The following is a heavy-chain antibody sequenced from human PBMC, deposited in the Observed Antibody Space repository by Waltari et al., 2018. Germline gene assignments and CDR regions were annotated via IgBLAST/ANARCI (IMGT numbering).Heavy chain of an antibody. CDR2: MKRDGRST. CDR1: GFTFTRYL. D-gene: IGHD3-10*01. Sequence: EVQLDESGGGLVQPGGSLRLSCSASGFTFTRYLMNWVRQAPGKGLVGVGRMKRDGRSTTYADAVKGRLTISRDNAKNTVYLQMNRLRVEDTAVYYCTRALWLGELYDYWGQGTLVTVSS. J-gene: IGHJ4*02. CDR3: TRALWLGELYDY. V-gene: IGHV3-74*01.